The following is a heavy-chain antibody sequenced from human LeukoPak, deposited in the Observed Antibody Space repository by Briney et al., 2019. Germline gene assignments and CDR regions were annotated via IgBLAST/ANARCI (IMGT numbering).Heavy chain of an antibody. Sequence: ASVKVSCKTSGYTFIDYYMHWIRQAPGQGLEWMGWINPATGATYYEQKFQGRVTMTRDTSISTAYMELSSLKSDDTAVYYCARKGYSEGPDPWGQGTQVTVSS. V-gene: IGHV1-2*02. D-gene: IGHD5-12*01. CDR2: INPATGAT. J-gene: IGHJ5*02. CDR1: GYTFIDYY. CDR3: ARKGYSEGPDP.